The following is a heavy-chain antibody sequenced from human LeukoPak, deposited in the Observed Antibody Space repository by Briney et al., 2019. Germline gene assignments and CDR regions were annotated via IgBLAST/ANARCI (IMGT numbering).Heavy chain of an antibody. V-gene: IGHV3-30*18. J-gene: IGHJ4*02. CDR2: ISYDGSNK. D-gene: IGHD3-9*01. Sequence: PGGSLRLSCAASGFTFSSYGMHWVRQAPGKGLEWVAVISYDGSNKYYADSVKGRFTISRDNSKNTLYLQMNSLGAEDTAVYYCAKGLRYSDNWGQGTLVTVSS. CDR3: AKGLRYSDN. CDR1: GFTFSSYG.